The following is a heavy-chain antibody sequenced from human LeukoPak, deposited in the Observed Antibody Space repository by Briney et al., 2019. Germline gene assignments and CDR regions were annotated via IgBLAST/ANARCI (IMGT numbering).Heavy chain of an antibody. V-gene: IGHV4-4*02. CDR3: ARRTTFPVVGMDV. Sequence: SETLSLTRAVSGGSISSNIWWTWARQPPGKGLEWIGEIFHSGSPNYTPSLKSRVTISVDKSKNQFSLKLSSVTAADTPVYYCARRTTFPVVGMDVWGQGTTVTVSS. CDR2: IFHSGSP. J-gene: IGHJ6*02. D-gene: IGHD1-7*01. CDR1: GGSISSNIW.